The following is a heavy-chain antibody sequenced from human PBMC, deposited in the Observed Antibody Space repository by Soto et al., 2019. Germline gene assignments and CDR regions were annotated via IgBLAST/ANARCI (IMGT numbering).Heavy chain of an antibody. CDR1: GFTFSSYG. J-gene: IGHJ4*02. CDR3: AREIAVAGLDY. Sequence: QVQLAESGGGVVQPGRSLRLSCAASGFTFSSYGMHWVRQAPGKGLVWVAVIWYDGSNKYYADSVKGRFTISRDNSKNTLYLQMNSLRAEDTAVYYCAREIAVAGLDYWGQGTLVTVSS. D-gene: IGHD6-19*01. V-gene: IGHV3-33*01. CDR2: IWYDGSNK.